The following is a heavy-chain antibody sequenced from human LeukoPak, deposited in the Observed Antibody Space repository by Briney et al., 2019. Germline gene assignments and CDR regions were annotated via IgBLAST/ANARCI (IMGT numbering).Heavy chain of an antibody. CDR3: AKALNYWYFDL. CDR2: INWNGGST. CDR1: GFTFDDYG. V-gene: IGHV3-20*04. J-gene: IGHJ2*01. Sequence: PGGSLRLSCAASGFTFDDYGMTWVRQAPGKGLEWVSGINWNGGSTGYADSVKGRFTISRDNAKNSLYLQMNSLRAEDTATYYCAKALNYWYFDLWGRGNLVTVSS.